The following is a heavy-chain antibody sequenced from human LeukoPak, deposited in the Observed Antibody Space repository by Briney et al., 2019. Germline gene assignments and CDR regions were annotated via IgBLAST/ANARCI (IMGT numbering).Heavy chain of an antibody. CDR1: GFTFDDYA. J-gene: IGHJ6*03. V-gene: IGHV3-9*01. CDR2: SSWNSGSI. Sequence: GRSLRLSCAPSGFTFDDYAMHWVRQAPGNVLEWVAGSSWNSGSIGYADSVKGRFTITRDNAKNSLYLQMNSLRAEDTALYYCAKDRSGRSSYYYYMDVWGKGTTVTVSS. CDR3: AKDRSGRSSYYYYMDV. D-gene: IGHD6-25*01.